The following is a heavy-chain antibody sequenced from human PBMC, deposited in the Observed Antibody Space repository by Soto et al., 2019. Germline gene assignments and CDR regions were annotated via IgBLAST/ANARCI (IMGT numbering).Heavy chain of an antibody. D-gene: IGHD2-15*01. J-gene: IGHJ4*02. CDR1: GFTFSSYA. V-gene: IGHV3-33*01. CDR3: ARDRGYCSGGTCYPESVDY. Sequence: QVQLVESGGGVVQPGRSLRLSCAASGFTFSSYAMHWVRQAPGKGLEWVALIYYDGRNKYHEDSVRGRFTISRDNSKNTLYLQMNSLRAEDTAVYYCARDRGYCSGGTCYPESVDYWGQGTRVTVSS. CDR2: IYYDGRNK.